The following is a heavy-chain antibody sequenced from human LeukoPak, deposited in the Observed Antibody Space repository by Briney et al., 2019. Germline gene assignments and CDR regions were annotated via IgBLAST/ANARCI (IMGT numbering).Heavy chain of an antibody. CDR1: GFTVSNTY. CDR2: IYSGGGT. D-gene: IGHD7-27*01. J-gene: IGHJ4*02. CDR3: ARSSGLLRYFDY. Sequence: GGSLRLSCAASGFTVSNTYMSWVRQAPGKGLEWVSLIYSGGGTYSADSVKGRFTISRDNAKNSLYLQMNSLRAEDTAVYYCARSSGLLRYFDYWGQGTLVTVSS. V-gene: IGHV3-53*01.